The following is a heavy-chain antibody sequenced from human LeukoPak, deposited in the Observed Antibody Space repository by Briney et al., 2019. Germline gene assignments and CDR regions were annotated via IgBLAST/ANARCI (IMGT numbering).Heavy chain of an antibody. CDR2: ISWNGDSI. D-gene: IGHD3-22*01. Sequence: GGSLRLSCAASGFTFDDYAMYWVRQVPGKGLEWVSSISWNGDSIAYADSVKGRFTISRDNAKNSLYLQMNSLRAEDTAVYYCATYSSLNAREFQYWGQGTLVTVSS. CDR3: ATYSSLNAREFQY. V-gene: IGHV3-9*01. J-gene: IGHJ1*01. CDR1: GFTFDDYA.